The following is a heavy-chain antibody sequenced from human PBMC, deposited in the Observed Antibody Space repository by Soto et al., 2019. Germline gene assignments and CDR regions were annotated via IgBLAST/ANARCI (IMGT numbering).Heavy chain of an antibody. J-gene: IGHJ4*02. Sequence: EVQLVEPGGGLVQPGGSLKLSCAASGFTFSGSAMHWVRQASGKGLEWVGRIRSKANSYATAYAASVKGRFTISRDDSKNTAYLQMNSLKTEDTAVYYCTRPGDYGDYYFDYWGQGTLVTVSS. CDR1: GFTFSGSA. V-gene: IGHV3-73*01. D-gene: IGHD4-17*01. CDR2: IRSKANSYAT. CDR3: TRPGDYGDYYFDY.